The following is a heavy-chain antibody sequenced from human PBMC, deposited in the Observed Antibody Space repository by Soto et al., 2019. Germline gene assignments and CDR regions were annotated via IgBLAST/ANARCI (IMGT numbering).Heavy chain of an antibody. J-gene: IGHJ4*02. Sequence: QVTLKESGPVLVKPTETLTLTCTVSGFSLSNARMGVSWIRQPPGKALEWLANIFSNDEKSYSTSLKSMLTISTDTSKRQVVLTINNMDPVDTATYYCARIPGYSSGWLYFDYWGQGTLVTVSS. CDR1: GFSLSNARMG. V-gene: IGHV2-26*01. D-gene: IGHD6-19*01. CDR3: ARIPGYSSGWLYFDY. CDR2: IFSNDEK.